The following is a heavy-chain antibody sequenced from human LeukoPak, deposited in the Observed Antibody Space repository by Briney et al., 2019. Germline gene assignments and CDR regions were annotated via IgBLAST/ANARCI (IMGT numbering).Heavy chain of an antibody. Sequence: PSETLSLTCAVSGGSMSSGGYSWSWIRQPPGKGLEFIGYIYHSGTTYYNPSLKSRVTMSVDRTKNQLSLKLSSVTAADTAVYYCAKMSSSYNWFDPWGQGTLVTVTS. CDR2: IYHSGTT. V-gene: IGHV4-30-2*01. CDR1: GGSMSSGGYS. D-gene: IGHD6-6*01. J-gene: IGHJ5*02. CDR3: AKMSSSYNWFDP.